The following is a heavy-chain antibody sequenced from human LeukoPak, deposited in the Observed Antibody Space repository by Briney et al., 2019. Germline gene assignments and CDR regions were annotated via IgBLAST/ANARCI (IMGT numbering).Heavy chain of an antibody. CDR2: ISGSGGNS. CDR1: GFTFSTYA. J-gene: IGHJ6*02. D-gene: IGHD5-24*01. Sequence: PGGSLRLSCAASGFTFSTYAMSWVRQAPGKGLEWVSVISGSGGNSYYADSVKGRFTISRDNAKNSLYLQMNSLRAEDTAVYYCARVLMRYKQQPLGYYYYYYGMDVWGQGTTVTVSS. V-gene: IGHV3-23*01. CDR3: ARVLMRYKQQPLGYYYYYYGMDV.